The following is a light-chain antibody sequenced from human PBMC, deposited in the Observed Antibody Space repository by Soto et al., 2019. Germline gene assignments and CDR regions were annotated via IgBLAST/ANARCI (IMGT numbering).Light chain of an antibody. J-gene: IGKJ1*01. CDR1: QDIHKN. V-gene: IGKV1-5*03. CDR3: QHYNSYPEA. CDR2: KAS. Sequence: DIQMTQSPSSLSASVGDRVTITCQASQDIHKNLIWYQQTPGKAPKVXIYKASTLTSGVPSRFSGSGSGTDCTRTISSLQPDDVATDYCQHYNSYPEAFGQGTKVDIK.